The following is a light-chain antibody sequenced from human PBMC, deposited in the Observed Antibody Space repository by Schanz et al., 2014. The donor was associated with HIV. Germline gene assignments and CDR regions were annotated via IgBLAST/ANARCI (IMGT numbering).Light chain of an antibody. CDR1: SSDVGGYNY. Sequence: QSALTQPASVSGSPGQSITISCTGTSSDVGGYNYVSWYQQPPGKAPKLIIYDVDNRPSGVSNRFSGSKSGNTASLTISGLQAEDEADYYCCSYAGSYTLPHVFGTGTKLTVL. CDR2: DVD. V-gene: IGLV2-14*03. J-gene: IGLJ1*01. CDR3: CSYAGSYTLPHV.